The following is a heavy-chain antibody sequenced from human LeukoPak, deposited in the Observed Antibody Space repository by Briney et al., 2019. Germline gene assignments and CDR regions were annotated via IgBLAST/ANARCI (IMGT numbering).Heavy chain of an antibody. J-gene: IGHJ4*02. CDR2: IRSKAYGGTT. V-gene: IGHV3-49*04. CDR1: GFTFGDYS. Sequence: GGSLRLSCTASGFTFGDYSMNWVRQAPGKGLEWVGFIRSKAYGGTTEYAASVKGRFTISRDDSKSIAYLQMNSLKTEDTAVYYCTKSPLDSSGYYDYFDYWGQGTLVTVSS. CDR3: TKSPLDSSGYYDYFDY. D-gene: IGHD3-22*01.